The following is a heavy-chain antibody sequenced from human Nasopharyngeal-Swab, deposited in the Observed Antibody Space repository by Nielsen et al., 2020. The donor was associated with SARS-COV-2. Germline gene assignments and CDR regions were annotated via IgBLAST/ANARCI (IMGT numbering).Heavy chain of an antibody. J-gene: IGHJ4*02. D-gene: IGHD3-3*01. V-gene: IGHV3-48*03. CDR1: GFTFSSYA. CDR3: ASFITIFGVVIGGDY. Sequence: GESLKISCAASGFTFSSYAMSWVRQAPGKGLEWVSYISSSGSTIYYADSVKGRFTISRDNAKNSLYLQMNSLRAEDTAVYYCASFITIFGVVIGGDYWGQGTLVTVSS. CDR2: ISSSGSTI.